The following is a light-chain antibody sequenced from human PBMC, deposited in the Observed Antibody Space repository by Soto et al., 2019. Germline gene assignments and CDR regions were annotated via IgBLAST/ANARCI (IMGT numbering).Light chain of an antibody. Sequence: LARSPATLSLSPGERATLSCRASQSVSKSLAWYQQKPGQAPRLLLYGASTRATGIPVRFSGSGFGTEFTLTISRLQSEDFAVYYCQQYKNWPLFGQGTRLEIK. V-gene: IGKV3-15*01. CDR3: QQYKNWPL. J-gene: IGKJ5*01. CDR1: QSVSKS. CDR2: GAS.